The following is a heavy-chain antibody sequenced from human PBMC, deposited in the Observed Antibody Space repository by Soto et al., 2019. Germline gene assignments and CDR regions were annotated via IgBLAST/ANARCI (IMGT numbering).Heavy chain of an antibody. CDR3: ARGTSHRGIFGVAGPN. CDR2: INHSGST. Sequence: PSETLSLTCAVYGGSFSGYYWSWIRQPPGKGLEWIGEINHSGSTNYNPSLKSRVTISVDTSKNQFSLKLSSVTAADTAVYYWARGTSHRGIFGVAGPNWGQGTLVTVSS. D-gene: IGHD3-3*01. V-gene: IGHV4-34*01. CDR1: GGSFSGYY. J-gene: IGHJ4*02.